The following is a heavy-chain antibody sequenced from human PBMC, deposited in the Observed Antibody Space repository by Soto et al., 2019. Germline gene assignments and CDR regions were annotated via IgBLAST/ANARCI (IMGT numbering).Heavy chain of an antibody. D-gene: IGHD2-21*02. CDR1: GYTFTSYG. CDR3: ARDPHLAYCGGDCYSSWFDP. J-gene: IGHJ5*02. CDR2: ISAYNGNT. Sequence: ASVKVSCKASGYTFTSYGISWVRQAPGQGLEWMGWISAYNGNTNYAQKLQGRVTMTTDTSTSTAYMELRSLRSDDTAVYYCARDPHLAYCGGDCYSSWFDPWGQGTLVT. V-gene: IGHV1-18*04.